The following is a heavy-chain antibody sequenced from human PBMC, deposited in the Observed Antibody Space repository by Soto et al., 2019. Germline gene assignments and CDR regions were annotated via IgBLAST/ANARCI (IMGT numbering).Heavy chain of an antibody. D-gene: IGHD3-3*01. Sequence: QITLNESGPTVVRPTETLTLTCRLSGFSLTTSGVGVGWIRQSPGKAPEWLALIYWDDDKRYSASLKSRLTTTKDTSKNQVVLTVSDLDPTDTATYYCAHRVLRTVFGLVTTTAISFDFWGQGTPVAVSS. CDR1: GFSLTTSGVG. J-gene: IGHJ4*02. CDR2: IYWDDDK. CDR3: AHRVLRTVFGLVTTTAISFDF. V-gene: IGHV2-5*02.